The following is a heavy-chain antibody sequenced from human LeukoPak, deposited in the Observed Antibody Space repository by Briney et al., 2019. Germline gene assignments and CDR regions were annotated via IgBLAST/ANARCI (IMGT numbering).Heavy chain of an antibody. CDR1: GFTFSSYG. V-gene: IGHV3-30*02. J-gene: IGHJ4*02. CDR2: IRYVGSNK. D-gene: IGHD3-22*01. Sequence: GGSLRLSCAASGFTFSSYGMHWVRQAPGKGLEWVAFIRYVGSNKYYADSVKGRFTISRDNSKNTLYLQMNSLKTEDTAFYYCTTTYHYDSSGYSSYYWGQGTLVTVSS. CDR3: TTTYHYDSSGYSSYY.